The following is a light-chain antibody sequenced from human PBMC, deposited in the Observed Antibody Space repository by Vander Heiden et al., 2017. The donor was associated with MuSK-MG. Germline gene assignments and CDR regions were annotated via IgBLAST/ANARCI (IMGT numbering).Light chain of an antibody. J-gene: IGKJ4*01. CDR1: HDISRY. Sequence: DIQMTQSPSSLSASVGDRVSITCQASHDISRYLNWYQQKVGKAPKLLIYDISILQSGVPSRFSGSASGTNFTFTINNLQPEDAATYYCQQYDSLPPLTFGGGTKVEIK. V-gene: IGKV1-33*01. CDR3: QQYDSLPPLT. CDR2: DIS.